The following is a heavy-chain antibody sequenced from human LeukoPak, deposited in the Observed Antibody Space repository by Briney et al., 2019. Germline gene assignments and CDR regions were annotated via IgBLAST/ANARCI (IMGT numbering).Heavy chain of an antibody. CDR1: GGTFSSYA. J-gene: IGHJ4*02. CDR3: ARGSGSSSWYSGYFDY. D-gene: IGHD6-13*01. CDR2: IIPIFGTA. V-gene: IGHV1-69*01. Sequence: ASVKVSCKASGGTFSSYAISWMRQAPGQGLEWMGGIIPIFGTANYAQKFQGRVTITADESTSTAYMELSSLRSEDTAVYYCARGSGSSSWYSGYFDYWGQGTLVTVSS.